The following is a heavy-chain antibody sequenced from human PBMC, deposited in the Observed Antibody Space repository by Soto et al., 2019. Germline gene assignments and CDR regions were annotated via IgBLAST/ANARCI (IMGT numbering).Heavy chain of an antibody. J-gene: IGHJ4*02. Sequence: QVQLVQSGAEVKKPGASVKVSCKASGYTFTSYGISWVRQAPGQGLEWMGWISAYNGKTNYAQKLQGRVTMTTDTXTSTDSVELRSLRSDDTAVYYCGRRDDFWNGYIDYWGQGTLVTVSS. CDR3: GRRDDFWNGYIDY. CDR1: GYTFTSYG. D-gene: IGHD3-3*01. V-gene: IGHV1-18*01. CDR2: ISAYNGKT.